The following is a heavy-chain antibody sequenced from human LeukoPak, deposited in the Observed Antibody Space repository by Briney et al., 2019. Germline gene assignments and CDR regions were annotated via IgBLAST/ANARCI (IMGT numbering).Heavy chain of an antibody. Sequence: GGPLEFSCAAPGFTFNTYAMSWVRQAPGKGLDWVSTIGGSGDSTNYADSVKGRFTISRDNSKNMLYLQTHSLRVEDTAVYYCAKGKGTSSSSIDWCGQGTLVTVSS. CDR2: IGGSGDST. V-gene: IGHV3-23*01. CDR1: GFTFNTYA. J-gene: IGHJ4*02. D-gene: IGHD2/OR15-2a*01. CDR3: AKGKGTSSSSIDW.